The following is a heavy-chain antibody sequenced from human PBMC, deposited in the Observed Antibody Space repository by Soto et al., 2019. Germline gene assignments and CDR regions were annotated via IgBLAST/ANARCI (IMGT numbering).Heavy chain of an antibody. CDR2: INHSGST. CDR1: GGSFSGYY. J-gene: IGHJ4*02. CDR3: ARSLGIAAASDY. Sequence: QVQLQQWGAGLLKPSETLSLTCAVYGGSFSGYYWSWIRQPPGKGLEWIGEINHSGSTNYNPSLKRRVTISVDTSKNQVSLKLSSVTAADTAVYYCARSLGIAAASDYWGQGTLVTVSS. V-gene: IGHV4-34*01. D-gene: IGHD6-13*01.